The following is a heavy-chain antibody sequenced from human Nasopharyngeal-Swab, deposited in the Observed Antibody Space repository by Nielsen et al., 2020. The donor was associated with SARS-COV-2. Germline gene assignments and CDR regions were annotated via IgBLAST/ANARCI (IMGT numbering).Heavy chain of an antibody. Sequence: ESLKISCTVSGGSISSGGYYWSWIRQHPGKGLEWIGYIYYSGSTNYNPSLKSRVTISVDTSKDQFSLKLNSVTAADTAMYFCARTTTTTPFDSWGQGTLVAVSS. CDR3: ARTTTTTPFDS. D-gene: IGHD1-1*01. V-gene: IGHV4-61*08. J-gene: IGHJ4*02. CDR2: IYYSGST. CDR1: GGSISSGGYY.